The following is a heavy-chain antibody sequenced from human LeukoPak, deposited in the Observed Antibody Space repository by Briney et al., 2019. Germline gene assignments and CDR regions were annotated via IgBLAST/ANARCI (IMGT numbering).Heavy chain of an antibody. CDR3: ATPTSATLSSTRGYYYYYYMDV. V-gene: IGHV1-69*13. J-gene: IGHJ6*03. CDR2: IIPIFGTA. Sequence: ASVKVSCKASGGTFSIYAISWVRQAPGQGLEWMGGIIPIFGTANYAQKFQGRVTITADESTSTAYMELSSLRSEDTAVYYCATPTSATLSSTRGYYYYYYMDVWGKGTTVTVSS. D-gene: IGHD6-13*01. CDR1: GGTFSIYA.